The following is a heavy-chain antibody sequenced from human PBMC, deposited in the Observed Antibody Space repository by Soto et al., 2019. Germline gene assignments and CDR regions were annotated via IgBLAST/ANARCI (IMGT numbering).Heavy chain of an antibody. CDR2: ISGSGGST. CDR1: GFTFSSYA. V-gene: IGHV3-23*01. J-gene: IGHJ4*02. CDR3: AKEADNCSGGSCCVEPFDY. Sequence: EVQLLESGGGLVQPGGSLRLSCAASGFTFSSYAMSWVRQAPGKGLEWVSAISGSGGSTYYADSVKGRFTISRDNSKNTLYLQMNSLRAEDTAVYYCAKEADNCSGGSCCVEPFDYWGQGTLVTVSS. D-gene: IGHD2-15*01.